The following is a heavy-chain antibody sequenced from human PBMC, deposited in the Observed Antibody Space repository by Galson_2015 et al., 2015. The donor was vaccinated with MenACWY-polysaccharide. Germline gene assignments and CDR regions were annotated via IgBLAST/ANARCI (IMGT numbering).Heavy chain of an antibody. D-gene: IGHD2-21*01. CDR3: GRHFDWAFDY. Sequence: SLRLSCAASGFSFSGHWMTWVRQAPGKGLEWVANINPDGSVKYYVDSVKGRFIISRDNAKNSVYLQMNGLRVEDTAMYYCGRHFDWAFDYRGQGALVTVSS. V-gene: IGHV3-7*01. CDR2: INPDGSVK. J-gene: IGHJ4*02. CDR1: GFSFSGHW.